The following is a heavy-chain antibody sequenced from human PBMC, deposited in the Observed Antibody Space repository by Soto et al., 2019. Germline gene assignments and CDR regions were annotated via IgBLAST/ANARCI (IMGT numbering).Heavy chain of an antibody. D-gene: IGHD6-13*01. J-gene: IGHJ4*02. CDR3: ARGHHPGGRAAGSVDY. V-gene: IGHV4-59*01. Sequence: SETLSLTCTVSGGSISSYHWSWIRQPPGKGLEWIGYIYYSGSTNYNPSLKSRVTISVDTSKNQFSLKLSSVTAADTAVYYCARGHHPGGRAAGSVDYWGQGTLVTVSS. CDR1: GGSISSYH. CDR2: IYYSGST.